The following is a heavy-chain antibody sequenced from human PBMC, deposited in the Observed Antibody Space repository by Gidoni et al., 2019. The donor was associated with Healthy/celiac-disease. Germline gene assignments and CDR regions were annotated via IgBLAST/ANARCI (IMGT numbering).Heavy chain of an antibody. D-gene: IGHD3-3*01. CDR1: GYSFTSYW. J-gene: IGHJ6*02. CDR2: IYPGDSDT. CDR3: ARHQGSDDFWSGYYHYYYYGMDV. V-gene: IGHV5-51*01. Sequence: EVQLVQSGAEVKKPGESLKISCKGSGYSFTSYWIGWVRQMPVKGLEWMGRIYPGDSDTRYSPSFQGQVTISADKSISTAYLQWSSLKASDTAMYYCARHQGSDDFWSGYYHYYYYGMDVWGQGTTVTVSS.